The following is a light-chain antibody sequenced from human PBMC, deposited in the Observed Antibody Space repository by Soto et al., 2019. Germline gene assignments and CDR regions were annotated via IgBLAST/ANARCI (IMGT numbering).Light chain of an antibody. V-gene: IGLV2-14*03. J-gene: IGLJ2*01. CDR3: SSYTTSTTLI. CDR1: SSDVGRYKL. CDR2: DVT. Sequence: QSALTQPASVSASPGQSITISCTGTSSDVGRYKLVSWYQQHPGKAPKLMIYDVTNRPSGVSNRFSGSKSGNTASLTISGLQAEDEADYYCSSYTTSTTLIFGGGTKLTVL.